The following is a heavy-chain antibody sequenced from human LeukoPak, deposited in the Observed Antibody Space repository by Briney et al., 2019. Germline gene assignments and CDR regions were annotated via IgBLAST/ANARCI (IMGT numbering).Heavy chain of an antibody. CDR2: IYYSGST. J-gene: IGHJ4*02. Sequence: SETLSLTCTVSGGSISSSSYYWGWIRQPPGKGLEWIGSIYYSGSTYYNPPLKSRVTISVDTSKNQFSLKLSSVAAADTAVYYCARGQGYDFWSGYLYYFDYWGQGTLVTVSS. D-gene: IGHD3-3*01. V-gene: IGHV4-39*01. CDR1: GGSISSSSYY. CDR3: ARGQGYDFWSGYLYYFDY.